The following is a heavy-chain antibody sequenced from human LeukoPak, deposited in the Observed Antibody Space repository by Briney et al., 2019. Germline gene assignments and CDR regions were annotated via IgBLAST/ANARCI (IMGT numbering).Heavy chain of an antibody. D-gene: IGHD3-10*01. Sequence: GGSLRLSCAASVFIFSDYYMSWVRQVPGGGVEWVAYFSNSAGSSVYYADSVKGRFTISRDNANNSLSLQMNGLRADDSAVYYCARLRGFIDYWGQGTVVTVSS. J-gene: IGHJ4*02. CDR2: FSNSAGSSV. CDR1: VFIFSDYY. V-gene: IGHV3-11*01. CDR3: ARLRGFIDY.